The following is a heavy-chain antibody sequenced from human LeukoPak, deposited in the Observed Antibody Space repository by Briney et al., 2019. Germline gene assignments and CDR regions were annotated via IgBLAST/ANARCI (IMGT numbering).Heavy chain of an antibody. J-gene: IGHJ4*02. CDR1: GYTFTSYD. CDR2: MNPHSGNT. CDR3: ARGQLRYFDWLLYPLDY. V-gene: IGHV1-8*01. Sequence: GDSLKVSCKPSGYTFTSYDINWVRQATGQGLEWMGWMNPHSGNTGYAQKFQGRVTMTRNTSISTAYMELSSLRSEDTAVYYCARGQLRYFDWLLYPLDYWGQGTLVTVSS. D-gene: IGHD3-9*01.